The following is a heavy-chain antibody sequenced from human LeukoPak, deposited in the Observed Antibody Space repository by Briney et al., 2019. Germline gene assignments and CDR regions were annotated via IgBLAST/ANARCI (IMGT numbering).Heavy chain of an antibody. D-gene: IGHD3-3*01. J-gene: IGHJ4*02. CDR2: ISGSGGST. V-gene: IGHV3-23*01. Sequence: GGSLRLSCAASGFTFSNYGMSWVRQAPGKGLEWVSGISGSGGSTYYADSVKGRFAISRDNSKNTLSLHMHSLRAEDTAVYYPTRGYDFWSGYSFDYWGQGTLVTVSS. CDR1: GFTFSNYG. CDR3: TRGYDFWSGYSFDY.